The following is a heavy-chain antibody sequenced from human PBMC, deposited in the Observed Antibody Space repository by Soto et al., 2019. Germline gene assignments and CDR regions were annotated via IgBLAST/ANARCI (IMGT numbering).Heavy chain of an antibody. D-gene: IGHD1-26*01. CDR3: AREPVGATLFDY. J-gene: IGHJ4*02. V-gene: IGHV4-59*01. CDR2: IYYLGRT. CDR1: DSISTYY. Sequence: PPETLSLTCTGDSISTYYWNWIRQTPGKGLEWIGYIYYLGRTNYNRSLKSRVTISIDMSKNQFSLRLNSVTAADTAVYYCAREPVGATLFDYWGQGALVTVSS.